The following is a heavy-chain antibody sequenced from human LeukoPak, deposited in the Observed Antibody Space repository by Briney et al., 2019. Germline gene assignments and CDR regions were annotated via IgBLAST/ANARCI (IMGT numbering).Heavy chain of an antibody. CDR3: ARLHYDVLTGPFDY. D-gene: IGHD3-9*01. Sequence: GGSLRLSCAASGFTFSSYSMNWVRQAPGKGLEWVSYISSSSTIYYADSVKGRFIISRENSKNTLWLQMNSLRAEDTAVYYCARLHYDVLTGPFDYWGQGTLVTVSS. J-gene: IGHJ4*02. V-gene: IGHV3-48*01. CDR2: ISSSSTI. CDR1: GFTFSSYS.